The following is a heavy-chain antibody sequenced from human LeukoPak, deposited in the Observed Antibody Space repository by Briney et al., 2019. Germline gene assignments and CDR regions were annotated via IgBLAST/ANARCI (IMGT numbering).Heavy chain of an antibody. CDR1: GYTFTGYY. J-gene: IGHJ3*02. CDR3: ARGGYYDSSGYYVSSAFDI. V-gene: IGHV1-2*02. D-gene: IGHD3-22*01. Sequence: GASVKVSCKASGYTFTGYYMHWVRQAPGQGLGWMGWINPNSGGTNYAQKFQGRVTMTRDTSISTAYMELSRLRSDDTAVYYCARGGYYDSSGYYVSSAFDIWGQGTMVTVSS. CDR2: INPNSGGT.